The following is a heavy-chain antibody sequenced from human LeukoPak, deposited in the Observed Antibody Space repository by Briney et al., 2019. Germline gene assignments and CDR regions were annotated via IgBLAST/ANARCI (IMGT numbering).Heavy chain of an antibody. Sequence: ASVKVSCKASGYTFTGYYMHWVRQAPGQGLEWMGWINPNSGGTNYAQKFQGRVTTTRDTSISTAYMELSRLRSDDTAVYYCARDYLTLRYFDWLLPNNWFDPWGQGTLVTVSS. CDR3: ARDYLTLRYFDWLLPNNWFDP. J-gene: IGHJ5*02. CDR2: INPNSGGT. CDR1: GYTFTGYY. V-gene: IGHV1-2*02. D-gene: IGHD3-9*01.